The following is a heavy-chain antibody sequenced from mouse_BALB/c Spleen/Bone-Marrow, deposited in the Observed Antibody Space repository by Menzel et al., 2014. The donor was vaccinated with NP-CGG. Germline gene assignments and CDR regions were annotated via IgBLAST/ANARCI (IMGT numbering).Heavy chain of an antibody. CDR1: GYSFTDYN. CDR2: IDPYNGGT. CDR3: ARLGSYCLYYAMDY. Sequence: EVKLVESGPELVKPGASVKVSCKASGYSFTDYNMYWVTQSHGKSLAWIGYIDPYNGGTSYNQKFKGKATLTVDKSSSAAFMHLNSLTSEDSAVYYCARLGSYCLYYAMDYWGQGTSVTVSS. D-gene: IGHD2-12*01. V-gene: IGHV1S135*01. J-gene: IGHJ4*01.